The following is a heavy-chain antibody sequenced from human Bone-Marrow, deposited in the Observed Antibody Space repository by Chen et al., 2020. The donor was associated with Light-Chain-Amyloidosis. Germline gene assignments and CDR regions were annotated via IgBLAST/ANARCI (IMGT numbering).Heavy chain of an antibody. CDR2: LSYDGNSK. V-gene: IGHV3-30-3*01. Sequence: QVQLVESGGGGVQPGRSLRLSCAASGFTFSNYGMHWVRQTPGKGLEWVAVLSYDGNSKYYADSVKGRFTISRDSSKNTLYLQMNSLRAEDTAVYYCARVSFERGGPARPPGDSWGQGTLVTVSS. J-gene: IGHJ4*02. D-gene: IGHD6-6*01. CDR3: ARVSFERGGPARPPGDS. CDR1: GFTFSNYG.